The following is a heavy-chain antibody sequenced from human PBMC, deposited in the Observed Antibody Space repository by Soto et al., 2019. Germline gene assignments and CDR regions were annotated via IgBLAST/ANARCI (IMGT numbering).Heavy chain of an antibody. D-gene: IGHD6-13*01. CDR3: AGRIAEAGTGAFDL. J-gene: IGHJ3*01. V-gene: IGHV1-18*01. CDR1: GYTFTSYG. Sequence: ASVKVSCKASGYTFTSYGISWVRQAPGEGLEWMGWLSAYNGNTNYAQKLQGRVTMTTDTSTSTDYMELRSLRSDDTAVYYCAGRIAEAGTGAFDLCGQGTMAPASS. CDR2: LSAYNGNT.